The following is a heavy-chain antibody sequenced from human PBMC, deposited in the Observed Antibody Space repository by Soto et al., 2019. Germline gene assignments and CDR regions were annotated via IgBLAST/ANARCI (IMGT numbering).Heavy chain of an antibody. V-gene: IGHV4-34*01. J-gene: IGHJ6*03. CDR1: GVSFSGYY. Sequence: SETLSLTCAVYGVSFSGYYWSWFRQPPGKGLEWIGEINHSGSTNYNPSLKSRVTISVDTSKNQFSLKLSSVTAADTAVYYCARGKDAYYYYYMDVWGKGTTVT. CDR3: ARGKDAYYYYYMDV. CDR2: INHSGST.